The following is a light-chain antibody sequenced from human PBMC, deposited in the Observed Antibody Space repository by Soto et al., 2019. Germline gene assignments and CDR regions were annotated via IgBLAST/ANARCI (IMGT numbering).Light chain of an antibody. Sequence: QSALTQPASVSGSPGQSITISCTGTNSDVGAYIYVSWYQQHPGKAPKLMVYDINNRPSGVSNRFSGSKSANTASLTIPGLQADDEADYYCVSFTTKSSYVFGTGTKVTV. V-gene: IGLV2-14*03. CDR1: NSDVGAYIY. J-gene: IGLJ1*01. CDR2: DIN. CDR3: VSFTTKSSYV.